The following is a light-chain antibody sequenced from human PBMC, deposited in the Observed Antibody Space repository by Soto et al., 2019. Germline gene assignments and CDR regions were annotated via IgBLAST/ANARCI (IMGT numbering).Light chain of an antibody. V-gene: IGKV1-39*01. CDR3: QQSYSTPFT. CDR2: AAS. CDR1: QSISSY. J-gene: IGKJ4*01. Sequence: DIQMTQSPSSLSASVGDRVTITCRASQSISSYLNWYQQKPGKAPKLLIYAASSLQSGVPSRFSDRGSGTDFTLTISSLQPEDFATYYCQQSYSTPFTFGGGTKVQIK.